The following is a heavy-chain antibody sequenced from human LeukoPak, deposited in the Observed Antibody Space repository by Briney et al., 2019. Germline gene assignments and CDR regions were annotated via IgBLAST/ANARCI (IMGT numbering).Heavy chain of an antibody. V-gene: IGHV3-7*03. Sequence: GGSLRLSCAASGFTFSYYYMSWVRQAPGKGLEWVANIKQDGSEKYYVDSVKGRFTISRDNAKNSLYLQMNSLRAEDTAVYYCARGKQWENYWGQGTLVTVSS. CDR1: GFTFSYYY. CDR2: IKQDGSEK. J-gene: IGHJ4*02. D-gene: IGHD1-26*01. CDR3: ARGKQWENY.